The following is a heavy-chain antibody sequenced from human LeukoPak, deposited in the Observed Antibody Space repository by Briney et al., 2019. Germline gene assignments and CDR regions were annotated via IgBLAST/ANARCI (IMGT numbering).Heavy chain of an antibody. J-gene: IGHJ5*02. Sequence: PSETPSLTCAVSGGSISSSNWWSWVRQPPGKGLEWIGEIYHSGSTNYNPSLKSRVTISVDKSKNQFSLKLSSVTAADTAVYYCARSCSSTSCYSSADWFDPWGQGTLVTVSS. D-gene: IGHD2-2*01. CDR3: ARSCSSTSCYSSADWFDP. CDR2: IYHSGST. CDR1: GGSISSSNW. V-gene: IGHV4-4*02.